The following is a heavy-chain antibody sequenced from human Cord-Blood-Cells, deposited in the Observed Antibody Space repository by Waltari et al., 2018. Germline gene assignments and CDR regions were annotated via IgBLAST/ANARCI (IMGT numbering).Heavy chain of an antibody. CDR1: GCTVSSNY. V-gene: IGHV3-53*01. D-gene: IGHD3-16*01. J-gene: IGHJ2*01. Sequence: EVQLVESGGGLIQPGGSLRLSCAASGCTVSSNYMSWVRQAPGKGLEWVSVIYSGGSTYYADSVKGRFTISRDNSKNTLYLQMNSLRAEDTAVYYCARDGGLAGYWYFDLWGRGTLVTVSS. CDR3: ARDGGLAGYWYFDL. CDR2: IYSGGST.